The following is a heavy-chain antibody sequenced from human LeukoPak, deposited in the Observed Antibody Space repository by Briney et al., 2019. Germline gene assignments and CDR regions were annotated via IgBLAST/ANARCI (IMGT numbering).Heavy chain of an antibody. V-gene: IGHV5-51*01. CDR2: IYPGDSDT. Sequence: GESLKISCKGSGYSFTSYWIGWVRQMPGKGLEWMGIIYPGDSDTRYSPSFQGQVTISADKSISTAYLQWSSLKASDTAMYYCARRLRYYYDSSGYYCDDAFDIWGQGTMVTVSS. CDR3: ARRLRYYYDSSGYYCDDAFDI. D-gene: IGHD3-22*01. CDR1: GYSFTSYW. J-gene: IGHJ3*02.